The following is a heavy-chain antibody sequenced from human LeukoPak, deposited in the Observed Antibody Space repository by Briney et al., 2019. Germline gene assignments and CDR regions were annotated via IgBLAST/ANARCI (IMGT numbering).Heavy chain of an antibody. D-gene: IGHD2-2*01. V-gene: IGHV4-38-2*02. Sequence: SETLSLTCTVSGYSISSGYYWGWIRQPPGKGLEWIGSIYHSGSTYYNPSLKSRVTISVDTSKNQFSLKLSSVTAADTAVYYCARERGYLDYWGQGTLVTVSS. CDR1: GYSISSGYY. CDR2: IYHSGST. CDR3: ARERGYLDY. J-gene: IGHJ4*02.